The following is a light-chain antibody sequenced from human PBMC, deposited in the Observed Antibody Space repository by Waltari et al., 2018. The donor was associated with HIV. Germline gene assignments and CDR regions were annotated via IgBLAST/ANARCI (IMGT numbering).Light chain of an antibody. V-gene: IGKV1-39*01. J-gene: IGKJ5*01. CDR3: QQSFSAAIT. CDR2: GAS. CDR1: QNINNY. Sequence: DIQMTQSPSSLSASVGATVTITCRASQNINNYLNWYQQRQWKPPNLLIYGASSLQPGVPSRVSARTSGANFTLTITRLQPEDFASYYCQQSFSAAITLGQGTRL.